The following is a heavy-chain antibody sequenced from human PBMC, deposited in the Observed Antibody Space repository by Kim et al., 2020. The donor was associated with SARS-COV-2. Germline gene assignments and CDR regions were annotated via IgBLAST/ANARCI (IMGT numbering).Heavy chain of an antibody. CDR1: GFTFGDYA. Sequence: GGSLRFSCTASGFTFGDYAMSWFRQAPGKGLEWVGFIRSKAYGGTTEYAASLKGRFTISRDDSKSIDYLQMNSLKTEDKAVYYCTRFPPYYYDSSGQLGYGYFDYWGQGTLVTVSS. J-gene: IGHJ4*02. D-gene: IGHD3-22*01. CDR2: IRSKAYGGTT. V-gene: IGHV3-49*03. CDR3: TRFPPYYYDSSGQLGYGYFDY.